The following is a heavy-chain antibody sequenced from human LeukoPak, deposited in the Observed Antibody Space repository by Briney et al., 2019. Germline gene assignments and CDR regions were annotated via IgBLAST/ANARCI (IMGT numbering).Heavy chain of an antibody. CDR3: ARAHYSSSWPDAFDI. CDR1: GGSISSSSYY. J-gene: IGHJ3*02. V-gene: IGHV4-39*07. D-gene: IGHD6-13*01. Sequence: SETLSLTCTVSGGSISSSSYYWGWIRQPPGKGLEWIGSIYYSGSTYYNPSLKSRVTISVDTSKNQFSLKLSSVTAADTAVYYCARAHYSSSWPDAFDIWGQGTMVTVSS. CDR2: IYYSGST.